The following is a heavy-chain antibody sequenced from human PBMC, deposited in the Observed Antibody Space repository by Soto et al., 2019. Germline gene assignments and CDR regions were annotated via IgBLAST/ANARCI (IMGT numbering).Heavy chain of an antibody. V-gene: IGHV4-34*01. CDR2: INHSGST. J-gene: IGHJ4*02. CDR1: GGSFSGYY. D-gene: IGHD3-16*02. CDR3: ERGPRRYDYIWGSYRYASEYYFDY. Sequence: PSETLSLTCAVYGGSFSGYYWSWIRQPPGKGLEWIGEINHSGSTNYNPSLKSRVTISVDTSKNQFSLKLSSVTAADTAVYYCERGPRRYDYIWGSYRYASEYYFDYWGQGTLVTVSS.